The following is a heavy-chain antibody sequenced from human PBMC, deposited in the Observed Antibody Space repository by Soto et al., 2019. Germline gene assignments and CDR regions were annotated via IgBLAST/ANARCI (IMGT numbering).Heavy chain of an antibody. CDR3: ASSASPDAY. D-gene: IGHD1-26*01. V-gene: IGHV3-48*01. CDR1: GFILSSYS. CDR2: INSGSTSI. Sequence: EVQLVESGGGLIQAGGSLRLSCVASGFILSSYSMNWVRQAPGKGLEWISYINSGSTSIYYADSVKGRFTISRDNAKNSLYLQMNSLRAEDTAVYYCASSASPDAYWGQGTLVTVSS. J-gene: IGHJ4*02.